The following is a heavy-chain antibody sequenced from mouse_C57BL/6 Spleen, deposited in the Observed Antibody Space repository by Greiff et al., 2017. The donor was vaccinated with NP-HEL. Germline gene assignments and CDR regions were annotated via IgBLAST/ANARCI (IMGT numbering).Heavy chain of an antibody. Sequence: QVQLQQSGAELARPGASVKMSCTASGYTFTSYTMHWVKQRPGQGLEWIGYINPSSGYTKYNPKFKDKATLTADKSSSTAYMQLSSLTSEDSAVYYCASYDYYGSSPFAYWGQGTLVTVSA. CDR3: ASYDYYGSSPFAY. CDR1: GYTFTSYT. CDR2: INPSSGYT. J-gene: IGHJ3*01. V-gene: IGHV1-4*01. D-gene: IGHD1-1*01.